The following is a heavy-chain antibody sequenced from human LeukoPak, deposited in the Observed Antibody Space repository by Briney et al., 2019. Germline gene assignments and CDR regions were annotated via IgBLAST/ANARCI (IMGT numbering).Heavy chain of an antibody. J-gene: IGHJ4*02. CDR1: GFTFSSSG. Sequence: GGSLRLSCAASGFTFSSSGMSWVRQAPGKGLEWVSGINWNGGRTGYADPVKGRFTISRDNAKNSLYLQMNSLRAEDTALYYCARDYDYGDYPGYWGQGTLVTVSS. D-gene: IGHD4-17*01. V-gene: IGHV3-20*04. CDR3: ARDYDYGDYPGY. CDR2: INWNGGRT.